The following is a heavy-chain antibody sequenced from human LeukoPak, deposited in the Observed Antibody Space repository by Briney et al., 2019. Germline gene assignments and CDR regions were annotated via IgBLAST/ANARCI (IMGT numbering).Heavy chain of an antibody. Sequence: GGSLRLSCAGSGFTFSNYWMSWIRQAPGKGLEWVSHISSSGSTIYYADSVKGRFTISRDNAKNSLYLQMDSLRAEDTAVYYCARGLSGYTAMGAYWGQGTLVTVSS. CDR3: ARGLSGYTAMGAY. CDR1: GFTFSNYW. CDR2: ISSSGSTI. J-gene: IGHJ4*02. D-gene: IGHD5-18*01. V-gene: IGHV3-11*01.